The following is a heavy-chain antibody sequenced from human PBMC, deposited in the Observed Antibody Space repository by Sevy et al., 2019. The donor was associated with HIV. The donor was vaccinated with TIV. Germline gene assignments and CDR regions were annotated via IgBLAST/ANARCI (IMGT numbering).Heavy chain of an antibody. CDR2: INPSGGST. CDR1: GYTFSTYY. V-gene: IGHV1-46*01. Sequence: ASVKVSCKASGYTFSTYYMHWVRQAPGQGLEWMGMINPSGGSTTYAQKFQGRVTMTRDTSTTTFYMDLSSLRSEDTAVYYCARERRASSGLDAFDIWGQGTMVTVSS. D-gene: IGHD3-22*01. CDR3: ARERRASSGLDAFDI. J-gene: IGHJ3*02.